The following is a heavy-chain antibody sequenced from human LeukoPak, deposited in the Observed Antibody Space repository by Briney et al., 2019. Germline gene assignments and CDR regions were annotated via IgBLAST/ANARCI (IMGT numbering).Heavy chain of an antibody. V-gene: IGHV3-48*03. CDR2: ISSSGSTI. Sequence: GGSLRLSCAASGFTFSSYEMNWVRQAPGKGLEWVSYISSSGSTIYYADSVKGRFTISRDNAKNSLYLQMNSLRAEDTAVYSCARVLLGMSAFDLWGQGTMVSVSS. D-gene: IGHD3-9*01. CDR3: ARVLLGMSAFDL. CDR1: GFTFSSYE. J-gene: IGHJ3*01.